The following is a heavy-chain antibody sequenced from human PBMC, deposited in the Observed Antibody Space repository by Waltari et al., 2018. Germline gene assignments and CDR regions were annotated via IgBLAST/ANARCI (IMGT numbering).Heavy chain of an antibody. V-gene: IGHV3-48*04. D-gene: IGHD6-19*01. CDR3: AREEQWLVPFDI. CDR1: GFTFRGYS. J-gene: IGHJ3*02. Sequence: EVQLVESGGGLVQPGGSLRLSCAASGFTFRGYSMNGVRQAPGKGLEWVSYISSSSSTIYYADSVKGRFTISRDNAKNSLYLQMNSLRAEDTAVYYCAREEQWLVPFDIWGQGTTVTVSS. CDR2: ISSSSSTI.